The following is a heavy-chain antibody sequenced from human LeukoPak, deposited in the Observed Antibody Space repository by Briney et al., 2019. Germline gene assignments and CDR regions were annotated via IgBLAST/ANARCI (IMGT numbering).Heavy chain of an antibody. CDR2: ISDYNGNT. D-gene: IGHD3-22*01. V-gene: IGHV1-18*01. CDR3: ARDLDDYYDSSGYPY. CDR1: GYTFTSYG. J-gene: IGHJ4*02. Sequence: ASVKVSCKASGYTFTSYGISWVRQAPGQGLEWMGWISDYNGNTNYAQTLQGRVTMTTDTSTSTAYMELRSLRSDDTAVYYCARDLDDYYDSSGYPYWGQGTLVTVSS.